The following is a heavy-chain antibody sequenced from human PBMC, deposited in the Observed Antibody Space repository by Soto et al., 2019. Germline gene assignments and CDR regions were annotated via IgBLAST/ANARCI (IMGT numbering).Heavy chain of an antibody. CDR2: ISAYNGNT. D-gene: IGHD3-22*01. CDR3: ARYYYDSSGYFLLYYYYGMDV. Sequence: ASVKVSCKASGYTFTSYGISWVRQAPGQGLEWMGWISAYNGNTNYAQKLQGRVTMTTDTSTSTAYMELRSPRSDDTAVYYCARYYYDSSGYFLLYYYYGMDVWGQGTTVTVSS. CDR1: GYTFTSYG. J-gene: IGHJ6*02. V-gene: IGHV1-18*01.